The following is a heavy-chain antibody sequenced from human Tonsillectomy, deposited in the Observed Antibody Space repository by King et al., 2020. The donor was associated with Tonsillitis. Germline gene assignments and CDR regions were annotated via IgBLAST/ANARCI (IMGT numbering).Heavy chain of an antibody. CDR2: INTGDGVT. J-gene: IGHJ4*02. D-gene: IGHD5-12*01. V-gene: IGHV1-46*01. CDR3: ARALGWLHDY. Sequence: QLVQSGAEVKEPGASVKLSCEASGYTFTSYLIHWGRQAPGQGLEWMGIINTGDGVTVYAQKFQGRVTLTRDTSTSTVYMEFTRLRSEDTAVYYCARALGWLHDYWGQGTLVTVSS. CDR1: GYTFTSYL.